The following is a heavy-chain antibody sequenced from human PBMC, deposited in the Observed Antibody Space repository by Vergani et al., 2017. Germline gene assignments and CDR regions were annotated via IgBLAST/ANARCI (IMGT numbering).Heavy chain of an antibody. J-gene: IGHJ4*02. D-gene: IGHD2-2*01. CDR3: AIRSSSTSYYYFYY. V-gene: IGHV1-2*02. CDR1: GYTSTGYY. CDR2: INPNSGGT. Sequence: QVQLVQSGAEVKKPGASVKVSCKASGYTSTGYYMHWVRQAPGQGLEWMGWINPNSGGTNYAQKFQGRVTMTRDTSISTAYMELSRLRSNDTAVYYCAIRSSSTSYYYFYYWGQGTLVTVSS.